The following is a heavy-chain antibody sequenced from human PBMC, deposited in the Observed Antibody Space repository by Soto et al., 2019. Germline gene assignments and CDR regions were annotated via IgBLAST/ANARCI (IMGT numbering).Heavy chain of an antibody. D-gene: IGHD2-2*01. J-gene: IGHJ6*03. Sequence: GGSLRLSCAASGFTFSSYSMNWFRQAPGKGLEWVSSISSSSSYIYYADSVKGRFTISRDNAKNSLYLQMNSLRAEDTAVYYCARGPASDIVLVPARRPRHVYYMDVWGKGTTVTVSS. CDR1: GFTFSSYS. CDR2: ISSSSSYI. CDR3: ARGPASDIVLVPARRPRHVYYMDV. V-gene: IGHV3-21*01.